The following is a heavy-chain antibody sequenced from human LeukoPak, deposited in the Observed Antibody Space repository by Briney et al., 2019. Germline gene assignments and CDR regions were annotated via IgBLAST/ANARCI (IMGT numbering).Heavy chain of an antibody. V-gene: IGHV3-9*01. Sequence: DRSLRLSCAASGFTFDDYAMHWVRQAPGKGLEWVSGISWNSGSIGYADSVKGRFTISRDNAKNSLYLQMNSLRAEDTALYYCAKSRILAFYFDYWSQGTLVTVSS. CDR2: ISWNSGSI. J-gene: IGHJ4*02. CDR1: GFTFDDYA. D-gene: IGHD2-15*01. CDR3: AKSRILAFYFDY.